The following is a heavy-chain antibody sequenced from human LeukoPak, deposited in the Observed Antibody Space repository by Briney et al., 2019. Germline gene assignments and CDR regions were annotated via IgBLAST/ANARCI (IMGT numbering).Heavy chain of an antibody. V-gene: IGHV4-4*07. CDR3: ARDRSSSGWKDGYYFDY. CDR1: GDSISSNY. CDR2: VYTSGST. J-gene: IGHJ4*02. Sequence: SETLSLTCTVSGDSISSNYWSWIRQPAGKGLEWIGRVYTSGSTNYNPSLKSRVTMSVDTSKNQFSLKLSSVTAADTAVYYCARDRSSSGWKDGYYFDYWGQGTLVTVS. D-gene: IGHD6-19*01.